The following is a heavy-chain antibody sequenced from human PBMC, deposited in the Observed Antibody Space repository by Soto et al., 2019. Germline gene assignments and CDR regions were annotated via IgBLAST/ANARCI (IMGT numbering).Heavy chain of an antibody. CDR3: ATDGVVVTAILGAFDI. V-gene: IGHV2-5*02. J-gene: IGHJ3*02. Sequence: QITLKESGPTLVKPTQTLTLTCTFSGFSLSTSGVGVGWIRQPPGKALEWLALIYWDDDKRYSPSLKSRLTITTDTSKNQVVLTMTNMDPVDTATYYCATDGVVVTAILGAFDIWGQGTMVTVSS. CDR2: IYWDDDK. D-gene: IGHD2-21*02. CDR1: GFSLSTSGVG.